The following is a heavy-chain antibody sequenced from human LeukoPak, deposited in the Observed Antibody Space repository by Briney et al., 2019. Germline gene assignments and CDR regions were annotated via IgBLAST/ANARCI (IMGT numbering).Heavy chain of an antibody. CDR2: TNPNSGNT. V-gene: IGHV1-8*01. J-gene: IGHJ5*02. D-gene: IGHD6-19*01. CDR3: ARAFRRKRQLAVSYLFDP. Sequence: ASAKVSCKASGYTFTSYNINWVREAPGRGLEWMGWTNPNSGNTGYAPKFQGRVTMTRNTSISTAYMKLSSLRSEDTAVYYCARAFRRKRQLAVSYLFDPWGQGTLVTVSS. CDR1: GYTFTSYN.